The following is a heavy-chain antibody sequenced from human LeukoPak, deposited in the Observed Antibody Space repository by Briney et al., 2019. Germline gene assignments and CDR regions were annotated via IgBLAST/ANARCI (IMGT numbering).Heavy chain of an antibody. Sequence: GGTLRLSCAASGFTFSTFGMSWVRQSPGKGLECVSSISGSGGSTYYADSVKGRFTISRDNAKNTLYLQMNSLRAEDTAVYYCARTTSMSYVGDAFDIWGQGTMVTVSS. D-gene: IGHD1-26*01. J-gene: IGHJ3*02. CDR2: ISGSGGST. CDR1: GFTFSTFG. V-gene: IGHV3-23*01. CDR3: ARTTSMSYVGDAFDI.